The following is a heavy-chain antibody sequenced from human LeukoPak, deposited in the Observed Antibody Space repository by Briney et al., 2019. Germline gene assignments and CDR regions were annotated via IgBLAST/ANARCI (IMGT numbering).Heavy chain of an antibody. CDR3: ASRIRSGFGGFGAFDI. CDR2: IYYSGST. V-gene: IGHV4-59*08. J-gene: IGHJ3*02. D-gene: IGHD3-10*01. CDR1: GGSISSYY. Sequence: SETLSLTCTVSGGSISSYYWSWIRQPPGKGLEWIGYIYYSGSTNYNPSLKSRVTISVDTSKNQFSLKLSSVTAADTAVYYCASRIRSGFGGFGAFDIWGQGTMVTVSS.